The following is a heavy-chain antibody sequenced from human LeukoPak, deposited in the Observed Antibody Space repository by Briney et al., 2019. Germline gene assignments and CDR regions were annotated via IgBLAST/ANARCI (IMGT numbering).Heavy chain of an antibody. CDR2: IYYSGST. J-gene: IGHJ5*02. CDR1: GGSISSGGYY. V-gene: IGHV4-31*03. D-gene: IGHD2-2*01. CDR3: AGYCSSTSCYRYLNWFDP. Sequence: SQTLSLTCTVSGGSISSGGYYWSWIRQLPGKGLEWIGYIYYSGSTYYNPSLKSRVTISVDTSKNQFSLKLSSVTAADTAVYYCAGYCSSTSCYRYLNWFDPWGQGTLVTVSS.